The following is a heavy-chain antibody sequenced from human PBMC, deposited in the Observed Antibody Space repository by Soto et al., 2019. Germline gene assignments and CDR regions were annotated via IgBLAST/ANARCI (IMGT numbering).Heavy chain of an antibody. V-gene: IGHV4-61*01. CDR2: IYYSGST. CDR3: ARSAGGYWRGGSCYPVDY. CDR1: GGSVSSGSYY. D-gene: IGHD2-15*01. J-gene: IGHJ4*02. Sequence: SETLSLTCTVSGGSVSSGSYYWSWIRQPPGKGLEWIGYIYYSGSTNYNLSLKSRVTISVDTSKNQFSLKLSSVTAADTAVYYCARSAGGYWRGGSCYPVDYWGQGTPIT.